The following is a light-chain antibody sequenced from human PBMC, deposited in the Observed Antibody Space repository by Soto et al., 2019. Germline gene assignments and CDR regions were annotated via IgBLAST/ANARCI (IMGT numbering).Light chain of an antibody. Sequence: EIIMRHSPATLSVSGGVRESLCCRASHSLRGTFACYRQKPAQAPRLLIHGASTRAPGFPATFSGSGSRTDLTLTIPILQSEDFAVYYCQQYTKCTRKLGQGTQV. V-gene: IGKV3-15*01. J-gene: IGKJ1*01. CDR3: QQYTKCTRK. CDR1: HSLRGT. CDR2: GAS.